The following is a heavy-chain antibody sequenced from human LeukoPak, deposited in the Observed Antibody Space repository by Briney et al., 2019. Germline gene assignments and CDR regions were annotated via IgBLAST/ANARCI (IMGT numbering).Heavy chain of an antibody. Sequence: PGGSLRLSCAASGFTFSSYAMSWVRQAPGKGPEWVSAMSGSGGSTYYADSVKGRFTISRDNSKNTLYLQMNSLRAEDTAVYYCAKDTETPLWYGELFGAFDIWGQGTMVTVSS. D-gene: IGHD3-10*01. CDR2: MSGSGGST. J-gene: IGHJ3*02. CDR3: AKDTETPLWYGELFGAFDI. CDR1: GFTFSSYA. V-gene: IGHV3-23*01.